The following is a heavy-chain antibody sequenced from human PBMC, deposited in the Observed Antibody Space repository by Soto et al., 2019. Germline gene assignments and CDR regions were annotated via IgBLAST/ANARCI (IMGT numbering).Heavy chain of an antibody. J-gene: IGHJ4*02. Sequence: GASVKVSCKASGYTFTSYGISWVRQAPGQGLEWMGWIIAIFGTANYAQKFQGRVTITADESTSTAYMEPSSLRSEDTAVYYCARAMIAAAGTLGYSSGWYLDYWGQGTLVTVSS. D-gene: IGHD6-19*01. CDR1: GYTFTSYG. V-gene: IGHV1-69*13. CDR2: IIAIFGTA. CDR3: ARAMIAAAGTLGYSSGWYLDY.